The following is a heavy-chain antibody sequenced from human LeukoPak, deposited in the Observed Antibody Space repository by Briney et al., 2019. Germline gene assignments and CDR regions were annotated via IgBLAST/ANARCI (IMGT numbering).Heavy chain of an antibody. J-gene: IGHJ4*02. V-gene: IGHV4-34*01. CDR1: GYSFSKYC. D-gene: IGHD2-8*02. CDR3: ASRVLASSDFDY. Sequence: SETLSLTCAVYGYSFSKYCWSWIRQPPGKGLEWIGEINDSGSTNYNPSLKSRVTISVDTSKNQFSLKLSSVTAADTAVYYCASRVLASSDFDYWGQGTLVTVSS. CDR2: INDSGST.